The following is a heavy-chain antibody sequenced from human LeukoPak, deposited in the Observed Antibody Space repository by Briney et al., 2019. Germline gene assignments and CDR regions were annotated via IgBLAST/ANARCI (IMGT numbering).Heavy chain of an antibody. Sequence: SETLSLTCSVSGGSITSNSYYWGWIRQPPGNGLEWIGSIYYSGSTYYNPSLKSRVTISVDTSKNQFSLKLSSVNAADTAVYYCARDYYGSGSYYGLDYWGQGTLVTVSS. CDR1: GGSITSNSYY. CDR2: IYYSGST. V-gene: IGHV4-39*07. CDR3: ARDYYGSGSYYGLDY. J-gene: IGHJ4*02. D-gene: IGHD3-10*01.